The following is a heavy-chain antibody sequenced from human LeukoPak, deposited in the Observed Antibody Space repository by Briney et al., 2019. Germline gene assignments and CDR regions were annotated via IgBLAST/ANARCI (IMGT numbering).Heavy chain of an antibody. D-gene: IGHD3-22*01. Sequence: SETLSLTCTVSGGSIGWDYWSWIRQSAGKGLEWIARIYKSGSTNYNPSFRSRVTMSVDTSKNQFSLNVTSVTAADTAVYYCAREEYFQDSNGYSYYFHSWGQGSLVTVPS. J-gene: IGHJ4*02. CDR2: IYKSGST. CDR3: AREEYFQDSNGYSYYFHS. V-gene: IGHV4-4*07. CDR1: GGSIGWDY.